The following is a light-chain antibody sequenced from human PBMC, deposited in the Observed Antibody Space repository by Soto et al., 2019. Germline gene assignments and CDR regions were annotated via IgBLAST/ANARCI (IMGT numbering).Light chain of an antibody. V-gene: IGKV3-20*01. CDR2: GVS. Sequence: EMVLTQSPGTLSLSPGEGVTLSCRASQSIGRNLNWYQHKPGQSPRLLISGVSTRVAGIPDRFTGSGAGTDFTLTISRLEGDDFAVYYCQPYGASIWTFGQGTKVEIK. CDR1: QSIGRN. J-gene: IGKJ1*01. CDR3: QPYGASIWT.